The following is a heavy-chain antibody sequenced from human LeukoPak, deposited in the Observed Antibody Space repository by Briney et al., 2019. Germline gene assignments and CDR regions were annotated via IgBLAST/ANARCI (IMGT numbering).Heavy chain of an antibody. CDR2: IYYSGST. V-gene: IGHV4-39*01. CDR1: GGSISSSSYY. CDR3: ATRILLESGLDPFYYFYF. J-gene: IGHJ4*02. Sequence: SETLSLTCTVSGGSISSSSYYWGWIRQPPGKGLEWIGSIYYSGSTYYNPSLKSRVTISVDTSKNQLSLKLSSVTAADTAVYYCATRILLESGLDPFYYFYFWGQGTLVTVSS. D-gene: IGHD2-8*02.